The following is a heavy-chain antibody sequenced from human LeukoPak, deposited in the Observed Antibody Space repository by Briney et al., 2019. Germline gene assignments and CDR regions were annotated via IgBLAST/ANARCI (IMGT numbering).Heavy chain of an antibody. CDR3: ARDRAHYDFWSGSSSYYYYYMDV. J-gene: IGHJ6*03. D-gene: IGHD3-3*01. V-gene: IGHV4-61*02. CDR2: IYTSGST. Sequence: SETLSLTCTVSGGSISSGGYYWSWIRQPAGKGLEWIGRIYTSGSTNYNPSLKSRVTISVDTSKNQFSLKLSSVTAADTAVYYCARDRAHYDFWSGSSSYYYYYMDVWGKGTTVTVSS. CDR1: GGSISSGGYY.